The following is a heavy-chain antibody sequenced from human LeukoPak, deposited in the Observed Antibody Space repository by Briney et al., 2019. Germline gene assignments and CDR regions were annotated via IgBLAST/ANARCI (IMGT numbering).Heavy chain of an antibody. CDR1: GFTFSSSA. V-gene: IGHV3-23*01. J-gene: IGHJ4*02. CDR3: ARVMVRGVREDY. Sequence: GGSLRLSCAASGFTFSSSAMSWVRQAPGKGLEWVSAVGGSGVSTYYADSVKGRFTISRDNSKNTLYLQMNSLGVEDTAVYYCARVMVRGVREDYWGQGTLVTVSS. CDR2: VGGSGVST. D-gene: IGHD3-10*01.